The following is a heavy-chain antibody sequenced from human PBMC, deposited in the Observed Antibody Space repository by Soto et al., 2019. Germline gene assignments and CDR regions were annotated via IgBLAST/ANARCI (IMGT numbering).Heavy chain of an antibody. CDR3: ARDSGYDWGWFDP. CDR1: GGTFSSYT. V-gene: IGHV1-69*08. CDR2: IIPILGIA. D-gene: IGHD5-12*01. Sequence: QVQLVQSGAEVKKPGSSVKVSCKASGGTFSSYTISWVRQAPGQGHEWMGRIIPILGIANYAQKFQGRVTITADKSTSTAYMELSSLRSEDTAVYYCARDSGYDWGWFDPWGQGTLVTVSS. J-gene: IGHJ5*02.